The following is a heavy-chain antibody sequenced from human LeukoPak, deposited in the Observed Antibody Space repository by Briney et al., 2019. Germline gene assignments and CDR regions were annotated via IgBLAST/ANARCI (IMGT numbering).Heavy chain of an antibody. Sequence: GGSLRLSCAASGFTFSSYAMSWVRQAPGKGLEWVSAISNTGGSTYYADSVKGRFTISRDNSKNTLYLQMNSLRAEDTAVYYCAKPSDYYDSSGYYDYFDYWGQGTLVTVSS. CDR1: GFTFSSYA. J-gene: IGHJ4*02. CDR2: ISNTGGST. V-gene: IGHV3-23*01. CDR3: AKPSDYYDSSGYYDYFDY. D-gene: IGHD3-22*01.